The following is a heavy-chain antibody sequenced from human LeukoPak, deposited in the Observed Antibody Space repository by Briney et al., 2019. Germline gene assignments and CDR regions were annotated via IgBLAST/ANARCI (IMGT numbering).Heavy chain of an antibody. J-gene: IGHJ4*02. V-gene: IGHV3-7*03. CDR3: ARAVTSTEGY. Sequence: GGSLRLSCAASGFTFSTYWMTWVRQAPGKGLEGVASINEYGSKKSYVDSVKGRFTISRDNAQKSLYLEMNSLRAEDTAVYYCARAVTSTEGYWGQGTLVTVSS. CDR2: INEYGSKK. CDR1: GFTFSTYW.